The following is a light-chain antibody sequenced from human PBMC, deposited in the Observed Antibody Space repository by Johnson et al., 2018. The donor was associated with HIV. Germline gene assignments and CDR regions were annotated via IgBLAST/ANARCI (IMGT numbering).Light chain of an antibody. CDR2: GTT. V-gene: IGLV1-51*01. J-gene: IGLJ1*01. CDR1: YSNIEHNY. CDR3: VGWDSSLSGYV. Sequence: QSVLTQPPSVYAAAGQKVTISCSGTYSNIEHNYVSWYQQLPGTAPKLLIYGTTKRPSGIPDRFSGSKSGTSATLGNTGLQTGDEADYYCVGWDSSLSGYVVWTGTTVTVL.